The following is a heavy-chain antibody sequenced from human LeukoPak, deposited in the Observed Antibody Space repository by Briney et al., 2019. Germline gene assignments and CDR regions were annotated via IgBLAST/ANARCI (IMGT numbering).Heavy chain of an antibody. V-gene: IGHV4-39*01. CDR1: GGSISGSSYF. D-gene: IGHD3-9*01. J-gene: IGHJ4*02. CDR2: VYYDGVT. CDR3: ARHAFLTYRSSSFDY. Sequence: SETLSLTCTVSGGSISGSSYFWGWIRQPPGKGLEWIGTVYYDGVTYYNPSLKVRVTMSVDTSKNQFSLRLSSVTAADTAVYYCARHAFLTYRSSSFDYWGQGTLVTGSS.